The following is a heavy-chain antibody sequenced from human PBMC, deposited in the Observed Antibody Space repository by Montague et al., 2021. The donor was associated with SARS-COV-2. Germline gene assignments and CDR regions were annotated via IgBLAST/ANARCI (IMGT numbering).Heavy chain of an antibody. D-gene: IGHD1-1*01. V-gene: IGHV4-39*01. CDR2: VHYSGRP. CDR3: TRHVHMTWPEPSPGFDY. J-gene: IGHJ4*02. Sequence: SETLSLTCTVSGDSISSSSYNWGWIRQPPGKGLEWIGSVHYSGRPYYYPSLKSRVTIYVDTSKNQLSLKLSSVTAADTAVYYCTRHVHMTWPEPSPGFDYWGQGTLVTVSS. CDR1: GDSISSSSYN.